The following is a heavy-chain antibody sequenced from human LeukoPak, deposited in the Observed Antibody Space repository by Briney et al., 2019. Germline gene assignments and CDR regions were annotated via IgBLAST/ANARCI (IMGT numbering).Heavy chain of an antibody. Sequence: GGSLRLSCAASGFTFDDYAMHWVRQAPGKGLEWVSLISWDGGSTYYADSVKGRFTISRDNSKNSLYLQMNSLRAEDTALYYCAKDIGYCSSTSCYYYYMDVWGKWTTVTVSS. J-gene: IGHJ6*03. V-gene: IGHV3-43D*03. CDR2: ISWDGGST. CDR1: GFTFDDYA. D-gene: IGHD2-2*01. CDR3: AKDIGYCSSTSCYYYYMDV.